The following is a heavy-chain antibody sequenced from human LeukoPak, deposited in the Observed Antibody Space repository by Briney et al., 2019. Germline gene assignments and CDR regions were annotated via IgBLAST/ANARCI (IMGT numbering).Heavy chain of an antibody. D-gene: IGHD2/OR15-2a*01. CDR1: VGSMTSDY. Sequence: SETLSLTCAVSVGSMTSDYWSWIRQPPGKGLEWIGYIYYSGTTYYNPSFKSRVTISVDTSKNQFSPKLTSVTAADTAVYYCARGYYFPDYWGQGTLVTVSS. J-gene: IGHJ4*02. CDR3: ARGYYFPDY. V-gene: IGHV4-59*01. CDR2: IYYSGTT.